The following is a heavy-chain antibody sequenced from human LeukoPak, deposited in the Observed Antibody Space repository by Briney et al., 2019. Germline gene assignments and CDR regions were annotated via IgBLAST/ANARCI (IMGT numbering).Heavy chain of an antibody. V-gene: IGHV1-18*01. J-gene: IGHJ3*02. CDR2: ISAYNGNT. CDR1: GYTFTSYG. Sequence: ASVKVSCKASGYTFTSYGTSWVRQAPGQGLEWMGWISAYNGNTNYAQKLQGRVTMTTDTSTSTAYMELRSLRSDDTAVYYCARLVVPAAIPNDAFDIWGQGTMVTVSS. D-gene: IGHD2-2*01. CDR3: ARLVVPAAIPNDAFDI.